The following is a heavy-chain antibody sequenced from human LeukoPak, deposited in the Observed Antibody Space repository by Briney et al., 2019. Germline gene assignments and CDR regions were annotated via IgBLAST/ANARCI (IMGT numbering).Heavy chain of an antibody. Sequence: PGGSLRLSCAASGFTFSNYAMSWVRQAPGKGLEWVSVITGSGGSTYYADSVKGRFTISRDNAKNTLYLQMNSLRAEDTAVYYCARDPKLYCYYYGMDVWGQGTTVTVSS. V-gene: IGHV3-23*01. J-gene: IGHJ6*02. CDR2: ITGSGGST. CDR1: GFTFSNYA. D-gene: IGHD5-24*01. CDR3: ARDPKLYCYYYGMDV.